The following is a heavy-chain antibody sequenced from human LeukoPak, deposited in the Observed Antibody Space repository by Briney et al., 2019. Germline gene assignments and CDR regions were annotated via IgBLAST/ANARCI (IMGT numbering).Heavy chain of an antibody. V-gene: IGHV3-23*01. CDR1: GFTFSNYA. D-gene: IGHD4-17*01. Sequence: PGGSLRLSCAASGFTFSNYAMSWVRQAPGKGLEWVSTISGSGGSTYYADSVKGRFTISRDNSKNTLYLQMNSLRAEDTAVYYCATEGGDYGGIFDYWGQGTLVTVSS. J-gene: IGHJ4*02. CDR2: ISGSGGST. CDR3: ATEGGDYGGIFDY.